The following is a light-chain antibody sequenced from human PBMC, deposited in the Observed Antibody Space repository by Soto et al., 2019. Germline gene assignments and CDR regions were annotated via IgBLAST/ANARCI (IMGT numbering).Light chain of an antibody. CDR3: SSYTSTSTLV. Sequence: QSALTQPASVSGSLGQSITISCTGASSDVGGYNYVSWYQQHPGKAPKVMIYEVSNRPSGVSNRFSGSKSGNTASLTISGLQAEDEGDYYCSSYTSTSTLVFGGGTKLTVL. CDR1: SSDVGGYNY. CDR2: EVS. V-gene: IGLV2-14*01. J-gene: IGLJ3*02.